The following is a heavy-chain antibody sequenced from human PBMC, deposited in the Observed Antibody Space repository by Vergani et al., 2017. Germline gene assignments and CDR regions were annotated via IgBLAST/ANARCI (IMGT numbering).Heavy chain of an antibody. CDR1: GFSFRNAW. CDR2: IKSTFDRGTT. Sequence: EVQLVESGGGIVKPGGSLRLSCVASGFSFRNAWMNWVRRTPGKGLEWVGRIKSTFDRGTTDYAAAVKGRFTISRDDSKNTLFLQMNGLKTEDIGVYYCTTSPRDCRDGSCYWLRDHHYYGMDVWGQGTTVTVSS. V-gene: IGHV3-15*07. J-gene: IGHJ6*02. D-gene: IGHD3-10*01. CDR3: TTSPRDCRDGSCYWLRDHHYYGMDV.